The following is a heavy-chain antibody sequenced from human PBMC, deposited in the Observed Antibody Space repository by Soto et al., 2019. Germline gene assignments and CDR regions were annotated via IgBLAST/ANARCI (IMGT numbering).Heavy chain of an antibody. J-gene: IGHJ4*02. D-gene: IGHD6-13*01. V-gene: IGHV5-51*01. CDR3: ARLLGYSRLIDD. CDR2: IFPADSDT. CDR1: GYSFTTFW. Sequence: GESLKISCKGSGYSFTTFWIGWVRQMPGKGLEWMGIIFPADSDTRYSPSFQGQVTISADKSISTAYLQWSSLKASDTAMYYWARLLGYSRLIDDWGQGTLVTVSS.